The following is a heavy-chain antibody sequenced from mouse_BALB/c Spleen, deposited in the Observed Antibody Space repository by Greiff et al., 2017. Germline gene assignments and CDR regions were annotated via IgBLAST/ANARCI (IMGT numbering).Heavy chain of an antibody. CDR1: GFTFSSYT. J-gene: IGHJ2*01. CDR3: ARHRGTWGYFDY. D-gene: IGHD2-14*01. Sequence: EVHLVESGGGLVQPGGSLKLSCAASGFTFSSYTMSWVRQTPEKRLEWVAYISNGGGSTYYPDTVKGRFTISRDNAKNTLYLQMSSLKSEDTAMYYCARHRGTWGYFDYWGQGTTLTVSS. CDR2: ISNGGGST. V-gene: IGHV5-12-2*01.